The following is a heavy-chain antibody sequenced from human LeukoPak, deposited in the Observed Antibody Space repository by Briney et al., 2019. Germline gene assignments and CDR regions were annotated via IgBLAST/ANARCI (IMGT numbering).Heavy chain of an antibody. Sequence: SETLSLTCAVSGGSISSSNWWSWVRQPPGKGLEWIGEIYHSGSTNYNPSLKSRVTISVDKSKNQFSLKLSSVTAADTAVYYCASEITHYYDSSGSDAFDIWGQGTMVTVSS. V-gene: IGHV4-4*02. CDR2: IYHSGST. D-gene: IGHD3-22*01. CDR1: GGSISSSNW. J-gene: IGHJ3*02. CDR3: ASEITHYYDSSGSDAFDI.